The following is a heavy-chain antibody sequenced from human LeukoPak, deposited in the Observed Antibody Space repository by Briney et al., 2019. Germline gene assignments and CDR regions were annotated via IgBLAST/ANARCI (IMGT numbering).Heavy chain of an antibody. CDR1: GYTFTSYG. CDR2: ISAYNGNT. D-gene: IGHD3-22*01. Sequence: ASVKVSCKASGYTFTSYGISWVRQAPGQGLEWMGWISAYNGNTNYAQKLQGRVTMTTDTSTSTACMELRSLRSDDTAVYYCARDYYDSRYLGYWGQGTLVTVSS. J-gene: IGHJ4*02. CDR3: ARDYYDSRYLGY. V-gene: IGHV1-18*01.